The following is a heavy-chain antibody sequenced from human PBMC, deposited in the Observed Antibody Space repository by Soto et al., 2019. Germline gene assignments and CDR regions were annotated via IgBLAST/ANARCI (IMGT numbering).Heavy chain of an antibody. CDR2: ITPIYPTT. J-gene: IGHJ4*02. D-gene: IGHD5-18*01. V-gene: IGHV1-69*13. CDR1: GGTFYTYT. Sequence: SVKVSCKASGGTFYTYTFSGVLQSPLQGLDWMGSITPIYPTTNYAEKFQGRLTVTADGSTNTAYMELNSLTSEDTAVYYCARIPRYSFPTSDDLDSWGQGTLVTVS. CDR3: ARIPRYSFPTSDDLDS.